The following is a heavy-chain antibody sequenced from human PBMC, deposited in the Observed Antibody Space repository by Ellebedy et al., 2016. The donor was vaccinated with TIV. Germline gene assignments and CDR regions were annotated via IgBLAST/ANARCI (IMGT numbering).Heavy chain of an antibody. J-gene: IGHJ5*02. Sequence: GESLKISCAASGFHYSDYYMSWIRQAPGKGLECISYISSSASTIYYADSVKGRFTISRDNAKNSLYLHMNSLRAEDTAVYYCARDLMTTAWFDPWGQGTLVTVSS. CDR3: ARDLMTTAWFDP. CDR1: GFHYSDYY. CDR2: ISSSASTI. D-gene: IGHD4-11*01. V-gene: IGHV3-11*01.